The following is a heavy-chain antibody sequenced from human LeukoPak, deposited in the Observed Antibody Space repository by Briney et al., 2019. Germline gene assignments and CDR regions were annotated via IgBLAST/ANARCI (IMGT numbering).Heavy chain of an antibody. CDR2: ISGRDGYT. CDR3: AKDPDSTGGFNDY. J-gene: IGHJ4*02. Sequence: GGSLRLSCAASGFTFSTYAMSWVRQAPGKGLEWVSIISGRDGYTHYADAVKGRSTISRDNSKSTLYLQMNSLRAEDTAVYYCAKDPDSTGGFNDYWGQGALVTVSS. D-gene: IGHD1-14*01. CDR1: GFTFSTYA. V-gene: IGHV3-23*01.